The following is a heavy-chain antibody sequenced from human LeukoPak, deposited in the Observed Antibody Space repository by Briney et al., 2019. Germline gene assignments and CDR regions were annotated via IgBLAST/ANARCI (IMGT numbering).Heavy chain of an antibody. V-gene: IGHV3-30*03. D-gene: IGHD4-17*01. Sequence: GGSLRLSCAASGFTFSSYGMHWVRQAPGKGLEWVAVISYDGSNKYYADSVKGRFTISRDNSKNTLYLQMDSLRAEDTAVYYCARIRIDGDYYFDYWGQGTLVTVSS. J-gene: IGHJ4*02. CDR1: GFTFSSYG. CDR2: ISYDGSNK. CDR3: ARIRIDGDYYFDY.